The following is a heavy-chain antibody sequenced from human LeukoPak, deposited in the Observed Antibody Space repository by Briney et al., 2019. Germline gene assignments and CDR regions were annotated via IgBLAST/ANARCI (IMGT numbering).Heavy chain of an antibody. D-gene: IGHD4-17*01. CDR1: GFTFSSYA. CDR3: AKEIADGDYGRHYFEY. Sequence: GGSLRLSCAASGFTFSSYAMSGVRQAPGKGLEWVSAISGSGGSTYYADSVKGRFTISRDNSKNTLYLQMNSLRAEDTAVYYCAKEIADGDYGRHYFEYWGQGTLVTVSS. V-gene: IGHV3-23*01. CDR2: ISGSGGST. J-gene: IGHJ4*02.